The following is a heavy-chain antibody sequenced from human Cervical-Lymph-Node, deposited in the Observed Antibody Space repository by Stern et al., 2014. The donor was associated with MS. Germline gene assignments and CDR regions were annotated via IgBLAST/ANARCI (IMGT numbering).Heavy chain of an antibody. V-gene: IGHV1-3*01. D-gene: IGHD4-11*01. CDR1: GFNFIDHA. CDR3: ARQPDYSDFLDF. Sequence: QMQLVQSGAEVMKPGASMTLSCKASGFNFIDHAIHWVRQAPGQRLEWLGVINGGPGTTKYSQKFQGRVSFTRDKAASAAYMDLSSLSPDDTAVYYCARQPDYSDFLDFWGQGTLVTVSS. J-gene: IGHJ4*02. CDR2: INGGPGTT.